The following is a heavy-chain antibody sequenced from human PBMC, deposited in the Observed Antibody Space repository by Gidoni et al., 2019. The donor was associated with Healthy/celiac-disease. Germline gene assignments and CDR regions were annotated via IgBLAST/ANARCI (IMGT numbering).Heavy chain of an antibody. J-gene: IGHJ4*02. CDR3: AKGGAGYSGYDSPLFDY. V-gene: IGHV3-30*18. CDR1: GFTFSSYG. Sequence: QVQLVESGGGVVQPGRSLRLSCAASGFTFSSYGMHWVRQAPGKGLEWVAVISYDGRNKYYADSVKGRFTISRDNSKNTLYLQMNSLRAEDTAVYYCAKGGAGYSGYDSPLFDYWGQGTLVTVSS. CDR2: ISYDGRNK. D-gene: IGHD5-12*01.